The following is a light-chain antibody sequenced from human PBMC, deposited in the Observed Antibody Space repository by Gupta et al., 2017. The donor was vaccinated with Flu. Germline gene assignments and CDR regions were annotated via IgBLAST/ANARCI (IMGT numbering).Light chain of an antibody. CDR2: GAS. V-gene: IGKV3-20*01. Sequence: EIVLTPSPGTMSLSPGERATLSCRASQSVSSSYLAWYQQKPGQAPRLFIYGASSTATGLPDRFSGSGSGTDFTLTISRLEPEDFAVYYCQQYGSSPRTFGGGTKVEIK. CDR3: QQYGSSPRT. J-gene: IGKJ4*01. CDR1: QSVSSSY.